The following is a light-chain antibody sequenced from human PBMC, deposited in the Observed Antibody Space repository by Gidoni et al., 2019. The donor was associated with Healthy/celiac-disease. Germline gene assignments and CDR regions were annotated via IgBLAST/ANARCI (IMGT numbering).Light chain of an antibody. CDR1: QSISSW. CDR2: KAS. J-gene: IGKJ1*01. V-gene: IGKV1-5*03. Sequence: DIQMTQSPSTLSASVGDRVTITCRASQSISSWLAWYQQKPGKAPKLLIYKASSLESGVPSRFSGSGSVTEFTLTISSLQPDDFATYYSQQYNSWTFGQGTKVEIK. CDR3: QQYNSWT.